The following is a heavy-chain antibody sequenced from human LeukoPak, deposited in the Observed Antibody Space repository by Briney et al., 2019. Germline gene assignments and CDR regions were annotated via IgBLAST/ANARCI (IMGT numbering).Heavy chain of an antibody. CDR3: ARAGRPAGGMDV. V-gene: IGHV3-74*01. D-gene: IGHD3-10*01. J-gene: IGHJ6*02. CDR2: INTDGSIT. Sequence: PGGSLRLSCAASGFTFSSNCMHGARLAPGKGLVWVSRINTDGSITTYADSVKGRFTISRDNAKNALYLQMSSLRFEDTAVYYCARAGRPAGGMDVWGQGTTVTVSS. CDR1: GFTFSSNC.